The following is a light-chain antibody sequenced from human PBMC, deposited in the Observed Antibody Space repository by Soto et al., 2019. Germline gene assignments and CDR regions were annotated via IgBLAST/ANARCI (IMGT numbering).Light chain of an antibody. CDR3: QHCNTSWT. CDR2: DVS. V-gene: IGKV1-5*01. Sequence: DIQMAQSPSTLSASVGDRVTITCRASQSISTWLAWYQQKPGKAPKLLIYDVSSLESGVPSRFSGSGSGTEFTLTISSLQPDDFATYYCQHCNTSWTFGQGTRWIS. J-gene: IGKJ1*01. CDR1: QSISTW.